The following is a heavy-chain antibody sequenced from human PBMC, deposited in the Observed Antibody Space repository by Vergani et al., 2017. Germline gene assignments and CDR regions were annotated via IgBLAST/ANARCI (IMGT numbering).Heavy chain of an antibody. CDR3: TTIVFSVGAYYYYGMDV. V-gene: IGHV3-15*01. D-gene: IGHD4-23*01. CDR1: GFTFSNAW. J-gene: IGHJ6*02. Sequence: EVQLVESGGGVVRPGGSLRLSCAASGFTFSNAWMSWVRQAPGKGLEWVGRIKSKTDGGTTDYAAPVKGRFTISRDDSKTTLYLQMNSLKTEDTAVYYCTTIVFSVGAYYYYGMDVWGQGTTVTVSS. CDR2: IKSKTDGGTT.